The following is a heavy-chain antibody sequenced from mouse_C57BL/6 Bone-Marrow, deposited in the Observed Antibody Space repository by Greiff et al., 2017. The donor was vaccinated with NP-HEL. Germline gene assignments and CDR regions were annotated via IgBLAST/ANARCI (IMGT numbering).Heavy chain of an antibody. CDR3: ARVNWDAYYFDY. CDR1: GYTFTSYW. CDR2: IDPSDSYT. D-gene: IGHD4-1*01. V-gene: IGHV1-69*01. Sequence: VQLQQPGAELVMPGASVKLSCKASGYTFTSYWMHWVKQRPGQGLEWIGEIDPSDSYTNYNQKFKGKSTLTVDKSSSTAYMQLSSLTSEDSAVYYCARVNWDAYYFDYWGQGTTLTVSS. J-gene: IGHJ2*01.